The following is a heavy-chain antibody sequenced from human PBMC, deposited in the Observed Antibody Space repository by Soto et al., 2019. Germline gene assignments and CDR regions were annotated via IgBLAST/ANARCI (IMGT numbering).Heavy chain of an antibody. CDR3: ASPMGTGDSSGYYDAFDI. Sequence: SVKVSCKASGGTFSSYAISWVRQAPGQGLEWMGGIIPIFGTANYAQKFQGRVTITADESTSTAYMELSSLRSEDTAVYYCASPMGTGDSSGYYDAFDIWGQGTMVTVSS. CDR1: GGTFSSYA. J-gene: IGHJ3*02. D-gene: IGHD3-22*01. CDR2: IIPIFGTA. V-gene: IGHV1-69*13.